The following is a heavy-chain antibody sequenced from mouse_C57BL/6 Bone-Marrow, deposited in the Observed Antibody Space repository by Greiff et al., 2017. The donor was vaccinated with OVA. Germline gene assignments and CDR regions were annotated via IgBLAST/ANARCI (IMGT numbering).Heavy chain of an antibody. V-gene: IGHV14-4*01. CDR3: TMTTEAMDY. CDR2: IDPENGDT. Sequence: VQLQQSGAELVRPGASVKLSCTASGFNIKDDYMHWVKQRPEQGLEWIGWIDPENGDTEYASKFQGKATITADTSSNTAYLQLRSLTSEDTAVYYCTMTTEAMDYWGQGTSVTVSS. CDR1: GFNIKDDY. J-gene: IGHJ4*01. D-gene: IGHD1-1*01.